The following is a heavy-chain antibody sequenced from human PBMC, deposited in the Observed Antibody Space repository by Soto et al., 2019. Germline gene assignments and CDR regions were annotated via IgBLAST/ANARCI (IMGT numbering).Heavy chain of an antibody. Sequence: SETLSLTCTVSGGSISSYYWSWIRQPPGKGLEWIGYIYYSGSTNYNPSLKSRVTISVDTSKNQFSLKLSSVTAADTAVYYCARGCSSTSCYWGRTWFDPWGQGTLVTVSS. CDR3: ARGCSSTSCYWGRTWFDP. V-gene: IGHV4-59*01. CDR2: IYYSGST. J-gene: IGHJ5*02. D-gene: IGHD2-2*01. CDR1: GGSISSYY.